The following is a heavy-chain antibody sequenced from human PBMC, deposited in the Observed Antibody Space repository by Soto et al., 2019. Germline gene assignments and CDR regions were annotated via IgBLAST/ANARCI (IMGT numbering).Heavy chain of an antibody. D-gene: IGHD5-18*01. V-gene: IGHV1-69*12. CDR2: IIPLFGTA. J-gene: IGHJ6*02. CDR3: ARIQADHYGMDV. CDR1: GGTFSSYA. Sequence: QVQLVQSGAEVKKPGCSVKVSCKASGGTFSSYALSWVRQAPGLGLEWMGGIIPLFGTAHYAQKFQGRVTITADESTSTGYIELSSLRSADTAVYYCARIQADHYGMDVWGQGSTVTVAS.